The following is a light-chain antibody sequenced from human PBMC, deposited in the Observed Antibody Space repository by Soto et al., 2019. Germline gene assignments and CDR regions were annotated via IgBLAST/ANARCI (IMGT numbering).Light chain of an antibody. CDR1: QSLLHSHGYNY. CDR2: FGS. Sequence: EIVMTQFAISLPVTTGEPASISCKSSQSLLHSHGYNYMDRYVQKTGQSPPHLMYFGSFRSSGVLDRFSGSGSGTDYTLTIIRVEAEDFIVYYCMQRLQTPITFGQGTRLEIK. J-gene: IGKJ5*01. CDR3: MQRLQTPIT. V-gene: IGKV2-28*01.